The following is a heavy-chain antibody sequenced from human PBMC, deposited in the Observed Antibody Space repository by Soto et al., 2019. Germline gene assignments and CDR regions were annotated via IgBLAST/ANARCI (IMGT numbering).Heavy chain of an antibody. CDR3: ARNYGSGSYYLETQPFFDY. Sequence: GGSLRLSCAASGFTFSSYDMHWVRQATGKGLEWVSAIGTAGDTYYPVSVKGRFTISRENAKNSLYLQMNSLRAEDTAGYYCARNYGSGSYYLETQPFFDYWGQGTLVTVSS. D-gene: IGHD3-10*01. J-gene: IGHJ4*02. CDR2: IGTAGDT. CDR1: GFTFSSYD. V-gene: IGHV3-13*01.